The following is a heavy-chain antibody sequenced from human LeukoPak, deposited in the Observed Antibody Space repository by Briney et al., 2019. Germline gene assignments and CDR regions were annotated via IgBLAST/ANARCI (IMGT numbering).Heavy chain of an antibody. CDR3: ARSSDY. CDR2: INHSGST. V-gene: IGHV4-34*01. CDR1: GGSFSGYY. Sequence: SETLSLTCAVYGGSFSGYYWSWIRQPPGKGLEWIGEINHSGSTNYNPSLKSRVTISVDTSKNQFSLKLSSVTAADTAVYYCARSSDYWGQGTLVTVSS. J-gene: IGHJ4*02.